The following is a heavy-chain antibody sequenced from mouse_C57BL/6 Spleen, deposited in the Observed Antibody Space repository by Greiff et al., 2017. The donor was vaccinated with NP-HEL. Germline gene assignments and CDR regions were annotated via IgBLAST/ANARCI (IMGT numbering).Heavy chain of an antibody. J-gene: IGHJ2*01. CDR3: ARSDVHYYGSSPLDY. Sequence: VQLQQSGAELVRPGSSVKLSCKASGYTFTSYWMDWVKQRPGQGLEWIGNIYPSDSETHYNQKFKDKATLTVDKSSSTAYMQLSSLTSEDSAVYYCARSDVHYYGSSPLDYWGQGTTLTVSS. V-gene: IGHV1-61*01. CDR1: GYTFTSYW. D-gene: IGHD1-1*01. CDR2: IYPSDSET.